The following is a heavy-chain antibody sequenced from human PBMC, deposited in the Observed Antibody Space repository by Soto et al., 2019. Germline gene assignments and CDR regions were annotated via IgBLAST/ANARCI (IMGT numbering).Heavy chain of an antibody. CDR2: VSAYNGNT. Sequence: GASVKVSCKASGYTFTSYGISWVRQAPGQGLEWMGWVSAYNGNTNYAQKLQGRVTMTTDTSTSTAYMELRSLRSDDTAVYYCARDTLTPQYYDFWSGYYAIYYYYGMDVWGQGTTVTSP. V-gene: IGHV1-18*04. J-gene: IGHJ6*02. D-gene: IGHD3-3*01. CDR3: ARDTLTPQYYDFWSGYYAIYYYYGMDV. CDR1: GYTFTSYG.